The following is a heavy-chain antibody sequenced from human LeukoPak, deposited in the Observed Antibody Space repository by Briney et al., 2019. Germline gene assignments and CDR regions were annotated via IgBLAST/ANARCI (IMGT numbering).Heavy chain of an antibody. CDR1: GFTFSVFY. J-gene: IGHJ4*02. CDR2: ISGSGSPI. V-gene: IGHV3-11*04. Sequence: GGSLRLSCEASGFTFSVFYMGWIRQAPGKGLEWISYISGSGSPIYYADSVKGRFTTSRDNAKNALYLQMNDLRADDTAVYYCAGVDGVFDHWGLGTLVTVS. CDR3: AGVDGVFDH. D-gene: IGHD2-8*01.